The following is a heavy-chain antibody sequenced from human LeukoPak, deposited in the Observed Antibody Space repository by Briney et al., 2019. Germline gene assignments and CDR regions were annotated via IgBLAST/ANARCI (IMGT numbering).Heavy chain of an antibody. V-gene: IGHV1-69*04. Sequence: GASVKVSCKASGGTFSSYAISWVRQAPGQGLEWMGRIIPILGIADYAQKFQGRVTITADKSTSTAYMELSSLRSEDTAVYYCAREDYYDSSGYYWSTHPLDYWGQGTLVTVSS. D-gene: IGHD3-22*01. J-gene: IGHJ4*02. CDR1: GGTFSSYA. CDR3: AREDYYDSSGYYWSTHPLDY. CDR2: IIPILGIA.